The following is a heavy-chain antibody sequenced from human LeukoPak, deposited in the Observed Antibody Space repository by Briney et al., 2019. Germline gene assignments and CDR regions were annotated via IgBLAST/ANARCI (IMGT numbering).Heavy chain of an antibody. CDR2: ISYDGSNK. CDR3: ARDRRSSGWYQRHFDY. V-gene: IGHV3-30*03. D-gene: IGHD6-19*01. Sequence: GGSLRLSCAASGFTFSSYGMHWVRQAPGKGLEWVAVISYDGSNKYYADSVKGRFTISRDNSKNTLYLQMNSLRAEDTAVYYCARDRRSSGWYQRHFDYWGQGTLVTVSS. CDR1: GFTFSSYG. J-gene: IGHJ4*02.